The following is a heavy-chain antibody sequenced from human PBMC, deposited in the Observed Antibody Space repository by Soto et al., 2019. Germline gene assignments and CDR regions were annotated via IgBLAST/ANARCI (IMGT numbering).Heavy chain of an antibody. V-gene: IGHV3-23*01. J-gene: IGHJ4*02. Sequence: EVQLLESGGGLVQPGGSLRLSCAASGFTFSSYAMSWVRQAPGKGLEWVSAISGSGGSTYYADSVKGRFTISRDNSKNTLYLQMNSLRAEDTAVYYCANPAGYDFWGPWRYFDYWGQGTLVTVSS. CDR1: GFTFSSYA. CDR3: ANPAGYDFWGPWRYFDY. D-gene: IGHD3-3*01. CDR2: ISGSGGST.